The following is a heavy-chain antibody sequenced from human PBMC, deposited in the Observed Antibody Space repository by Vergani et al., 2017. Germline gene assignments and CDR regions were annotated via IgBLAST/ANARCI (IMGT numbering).Heavy chain of an antibody. J-gene: IGHJ3*02. D-gene: IGHD5-24*01. CDR3: ARGRRWLQKADDAFDI. CDR2: IGTAGDT. CDR1: GFTFSSYD. Sequence: EVQLVESGGGLVQPGGSLRLSCAASGFTFSSYDMHWVRQATGKGLEWVSAIGTAGDTYYPGSVKGRFTISRETAKNSLYLQMNSLRAGDTAVYYCARGRRWLQKADDAFDIWGQGTMVTVSS. V-gene: IGHV3-13*04.